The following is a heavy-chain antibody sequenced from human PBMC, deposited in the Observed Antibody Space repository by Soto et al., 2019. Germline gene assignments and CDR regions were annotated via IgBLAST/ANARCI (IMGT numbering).Heavy chain of an antibody. CDR3: AGGTGYSSGGYY. Sequence: PGGSLRLSCAASGFSFSGPAIHWVRQASGKGLEWVSSLYTDGSTHYADSVKGRFTISRDNSKNTLYLQMNSLRAEDTALYYCAGGTGYSSGGYYWGQGALVTVSS. D-gene: IGHD6-19*01. CDR1: GFSFSGPA. J-gene: IGHJ4*02. CDR2: LYTDGST. V-gene: IGHV3-53*01.